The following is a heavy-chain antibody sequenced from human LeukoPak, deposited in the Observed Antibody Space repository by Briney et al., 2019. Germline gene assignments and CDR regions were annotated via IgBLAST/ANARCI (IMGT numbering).Heavy chain of an antibody. CDR1: GFTFNNYA. J-gene: IGHJ4*02. CDR3: AKGVRVHSGPYYFDC. D-gene: IGHD1-1*01. V-gene: IGHV3-23*01. CDR2: IDDRGATT. Sequence: PGGSLRLSCAASGFTFNNYAMSWVRQAPGKGLEWVSVIDDRGATTKYADSVKGRFTISRDNSKNTLYLQMNSLRAEDTAVYYCAKGVRVHSGPYYFDCWGQGTQVTVSS.